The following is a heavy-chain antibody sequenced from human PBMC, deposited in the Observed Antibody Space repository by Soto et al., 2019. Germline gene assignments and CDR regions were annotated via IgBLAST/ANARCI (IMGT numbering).Heavy chain of an antibody. D-gene: IGHD2-21*01. CDR2: ISSGGSGGTT. V-gene: IGHV3-23*01. J-gene: IGHJ6*02. CDR3: AKSGSFSAYYYYGMDV. Sequence: GGSLRLSCAASGFIFTNYAMNWVRQAPGKGLEWVSAISSGGSGGTTYYADSVQGRFTISRDNSNNKLFLQMNSLSADDTAKYYCAKSGSFSAYYYYGMDVWGQGTTVTV. CDR1: GFIFTNYA.